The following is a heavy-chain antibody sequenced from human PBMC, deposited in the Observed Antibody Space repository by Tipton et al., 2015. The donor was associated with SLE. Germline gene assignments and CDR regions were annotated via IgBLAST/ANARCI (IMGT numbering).Heavy chain of an antibody. D-gene: IGHD2-2*02. CDR1: GGSFSGYY. CDR2: INHSGST. Sequence: TPSLTCAVYGGSFSGYYWSWIRQPPGKGLEWIGEINHSGSTNYNPSLKSRVTISVDTSKNQFSLKLSSVTAADTAVYYCARGGGVVVPAAISPAVADYWGQGTLVTVSS. CDR3: ARGGGVVVPAAISPAVADY. V-gene: IGHV4-34*01. J-gene: IGHJ4*02.